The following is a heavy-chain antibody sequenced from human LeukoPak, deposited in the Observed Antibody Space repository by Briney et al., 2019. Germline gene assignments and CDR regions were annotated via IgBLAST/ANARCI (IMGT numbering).Heavy chain of an antibody. V-gene: IGHV3-49*03. D-gene: IGHD2-2*01. Sequence: LTCAVYGGSFSGYYWSWIRQPPGKGLEWVGFIRSKAYGGTTEYAASVKGRFTISRDDSKSIAYLQMNSLKTEDTAVYYCTRGGDIVVVDDAFDIWGQGTMVTVSS. CDR1: GGSFSGYY. CDR3: TRGGDIVVVDDAFDI. J-gene: IGHJ3*02. CDR2: IRSKAYGGTT.